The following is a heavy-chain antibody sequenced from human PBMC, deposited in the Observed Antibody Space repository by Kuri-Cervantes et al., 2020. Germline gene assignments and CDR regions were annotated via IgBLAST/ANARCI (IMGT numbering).Heavy chain of an antibody. CDR2: ISGSGGST. J-gene: IGHJ4*02. D-gene: IGHD6-19*01. CDR1: GFTFSSYS. CDR3: VVIAVADKTDY. Sequence: GGSLRLSCAASGFTFSSYSMNWVRQAPGKGLEWVSAISGSGGSTYYADSVKGRFTISRDNSKNTLYLQMNSLRAEDTAVYYCVVIAVADKTDYWGQGTLVTVS. V-gene: IGHV3-23*01.